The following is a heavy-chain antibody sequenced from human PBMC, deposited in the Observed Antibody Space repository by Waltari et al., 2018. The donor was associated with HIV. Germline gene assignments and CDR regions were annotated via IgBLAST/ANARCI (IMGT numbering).Heavy chain of an antibody. CDR3: ARDLGYSSGWRGNWFDP. V-gene: IGHV3-48*01. CDR1: GFTFRSYS. CDR2: ISSRSSTI. Sequence: EVQLVESGGGLVQPGGSLRLSCAASGFTFRSYSMNWVRQAPGKGLEWVSYISSRSSTIYYADAVKGRFTISRDNAKNSLYLQMNSLRAEDTAVYYCARDLGYSSGWRGNWFDPWGRGTLVTVSS. D-gene: IGHD6-19*01. J-gene: IGHJ5*02.